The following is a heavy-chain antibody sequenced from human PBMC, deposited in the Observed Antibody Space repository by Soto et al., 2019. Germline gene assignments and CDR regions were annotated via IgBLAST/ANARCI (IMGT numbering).Heavy chain of an antibody. D-gene: IGHD2-2*01. CDR1: GFTFSNYA. V-gene: IGHV3-23*01. CDR2: ISGSGGTT. CDR3: AKGGDCSSTSCHRMDV. J-gene: IGHJ6*02. Sequence: GSLRLSCAASGFTFSNYAMTWVRQAPGKGLEWVSVISGSGGTTLYADSVKGRFTIPRDKSKKTLYLQMNSLRAEDTAVYFCAKGGDCSSTSCHRMDVWGQGTTVTVSS.